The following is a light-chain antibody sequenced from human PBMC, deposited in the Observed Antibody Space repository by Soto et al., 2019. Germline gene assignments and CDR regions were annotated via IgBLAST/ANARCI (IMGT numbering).Light chain of an antibody. CDR3: QQYNSYPWT. CDR1: QSISSW. J-gene: IGKJ1*01. Sequence: DIQMTQSPSTLSASVGDRVTITCRASQSISSWLAWYQQNPGKAPKLLIYDASSLESEVPSRFSGSGSETEFTLTISSLQPDDFATYYCQQYNSYPWTFGQGTKVEIK. CDR2: DAS. V-gene: IGKV1-5*01.